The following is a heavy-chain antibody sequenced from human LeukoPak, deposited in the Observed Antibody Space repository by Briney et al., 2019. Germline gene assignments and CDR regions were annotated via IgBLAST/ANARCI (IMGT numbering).Heavy chain of an antibody. CDR2: IKQGGSEN. J-gene: IGHJ4*02. D-gene: IGHD3-22*01. V-gene: IGHV3-7*01. Sequence: GGSLRLSCVVSEFTFSSYWMSWVRQTPGKGLEWVANIKQGGSENYYVDSVKGRFTISRDNAKNSLYLQMNNLRAEDTAVYYCARVGDYDGSAYYPFDYWGQGTLVTVSS. CDR3: ARVGDYDGSAYYPFDY. CDR1: EFTFSSYW.